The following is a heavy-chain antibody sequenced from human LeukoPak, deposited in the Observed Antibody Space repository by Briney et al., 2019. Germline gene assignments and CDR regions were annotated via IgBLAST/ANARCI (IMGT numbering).Heavy chain of an antibody. CDR2: ISVIVGST. V-gene: IGHV3-23*01. CDR3: ARVISIMITFGGVIAAPVGYFDY. J-gene: IGHJ4*02. Sequence: VGSLRLSCAASVFAFSSYAMSWVRQAPGKGLEWVSAISVIVGSTSYAVSVKGRFTISRDNSKNTLYLQMNSLRAEDTAVYYCARVISIMITFGGVIAAPVGYFDYRGEGTLVTVSS. CDR1: VFAFSSYA. D-gene: IGHD3-16*02.